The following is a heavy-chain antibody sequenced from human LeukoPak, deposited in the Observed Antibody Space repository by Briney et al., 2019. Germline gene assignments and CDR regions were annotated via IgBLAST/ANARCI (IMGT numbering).Heavy chain of an antibody. CDR1: GFTFSSYA. V-gene: IGHV3-23*01. D-gene: IGHD3-9*01. CDR2: ISGSGGST. Sequence: GGSLRLSCAASGFTFSSYAMSWVRQAPGKGLEWVSAISGSGGSTNYADSVKGRFTISRDNSKNTLYLQMNSLRAEDTAVYYCAKFGYSDWLSHFDYWGQGTLVTVSS. J-gene: IGHJ4*02. CDR3: AKFGYSDWLSHFDY.